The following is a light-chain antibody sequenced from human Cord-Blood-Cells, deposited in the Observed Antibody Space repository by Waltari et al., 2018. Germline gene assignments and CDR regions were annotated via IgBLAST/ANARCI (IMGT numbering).Light chain of an antibody. CDR2: DVS. Sequence: SALTQPASVSGSPGQSITISCTGTSSDVGGYNYVSWYQQHPGKAPNLMIYDVSKRPSGVSNRSSGSKSGNTASLTISGLQAEDEADYYCSSYTSISTCVFGGGTKLTVL. V-gene: IGLV2-14*01. CDR3: SSYTSISTCV. CDR1: SSDVGGYNY. J-gene: IGLJ3*02.